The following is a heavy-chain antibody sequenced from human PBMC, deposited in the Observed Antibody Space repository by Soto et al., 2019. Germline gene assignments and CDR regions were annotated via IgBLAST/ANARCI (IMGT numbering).Heavy chain of an antibody. V-gene: IGHV1-69*13. D-gene: IGHD2-15*01. J-gene: IGHJ6*02. Sequence: ASLKVSCKAPGGTFSSYAISWVRQAPGQGLEWMGGIIPIFGTANYAQKFQGRVTITADESTSTGYMELSSLRSEDTAVYYCARSQGGSSSLDIYYYYYYGMDVWGQGTTVTVSS. CDR3: ARSQGGSSSLDIYYYYYYGMDV. CDR2: IIPIFGTA. CDR1: GGTFSSYA.